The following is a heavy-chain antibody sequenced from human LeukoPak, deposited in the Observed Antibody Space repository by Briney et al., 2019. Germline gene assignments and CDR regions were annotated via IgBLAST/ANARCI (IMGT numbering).Heavy chain of an antibody. D-gene: IGHD2-21*01. CDR3: ARDRVLYFYSGMDV. CDR2: VSYDGSSE. J-gene: IGHJ6*02. Sequence: GRSLRLSCAASGFTFSSYSIHWVRQAPGKGLEWVAVVSYDGSSENYADSVKGRFTISRDNSKNTLYLQMNSLRAEDTAVYYCARDRVLYFYSGMDVWGQGTTVTVSS. V-gene: IGHV3-30-3*01. CDR1: GFTFSSYS.